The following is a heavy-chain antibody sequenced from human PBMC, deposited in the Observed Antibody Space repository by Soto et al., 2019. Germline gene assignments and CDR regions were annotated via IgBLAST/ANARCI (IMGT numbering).Heavy chain of an antibody. CDR3: AKGGYSSGWYVKGYGMDV. D-gene: IGHD6-19*01. CDR1: GFTFDDYT. V-gene: IGHV3-43*01. J-gene: IGHJ6*02. CDR2: ISWDGGST. Sequence: GGSLRLCCAASGFTFDDYTMHWVRQAPGKGLEWVSLISWDGGSTYYADSVKGRFTVSRDNSKNSLYLQMNSLRTEDTALYYCAKGGYSSGWYVKGYGMDVWGQGTTVTVSS.